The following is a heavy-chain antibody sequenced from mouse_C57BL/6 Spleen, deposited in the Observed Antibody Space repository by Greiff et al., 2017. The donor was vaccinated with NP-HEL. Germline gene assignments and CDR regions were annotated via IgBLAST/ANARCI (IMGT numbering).Heavy chain of an antibody. CDR2: IHPNSGST. D-gene: IGHD4-1*01. CDR1: GYTFTSYW. J-gene: IGHJ2*01. CDR3: ARDAGHFDY. Sequence: QVHVKQSGAELVKPGASVKLSCKASGYTFTSYWMHWVKQRPGQGLEWIGMIHPNSGSTNYNEKFKSKATLTVDKSSSTAYMQLSSLTSEDSAVYYCARDAGHFDYWGQGTTLTVSS. V-gene: IGHV1-64*01.